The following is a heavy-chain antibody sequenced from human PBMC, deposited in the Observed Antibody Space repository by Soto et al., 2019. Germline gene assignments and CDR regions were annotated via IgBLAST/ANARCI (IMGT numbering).Heavy chain of an antibody. V-gene: IGHV4-31*03. CDR1: GGSISSGGYY. CDR3: AREAYYDSSGYTFDS. CDR2: IYYSGST. Sequence: SETLSLTCTVSGGSISSGGYYWSWIRQHPGTGLEWIGYIYYSGSTYYNPPLKSRVTISVDTSKNQFSLKLSSVTAADTAVYYCAREAYYDSSGYTFDSWGQGTLVTV. D-gene: IGHD3-22*01. J-gene: IGHJ4*02.